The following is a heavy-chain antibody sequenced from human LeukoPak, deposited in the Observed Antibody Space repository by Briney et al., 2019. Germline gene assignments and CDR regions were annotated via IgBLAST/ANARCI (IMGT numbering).Heavy chain of an antibody. Sequence: AGGSLRLSCEASGFTFSSYWMHWVRQTPGKGLVWVSRISEDGSSTSYADSVKGRFTISRDNAKNMLYLQLNSLRVKDTAVYYCARDQLYCSGGYCYKDYWGQGTLVTVSS. CDR3: ARDQLYCSGGYCYKDY. CDR2: ISEDGSST. D-gene: IGHD2-15*01. CDR1: GFTFSSYW. J-gene: IGHJ4*02. V-gene: IGHV3-74*01.